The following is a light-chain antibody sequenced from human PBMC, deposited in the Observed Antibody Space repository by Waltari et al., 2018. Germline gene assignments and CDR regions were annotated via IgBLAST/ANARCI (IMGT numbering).Light chain of an antibody. Sequence: SYELTQPPSVSVSPGQTASIPCSGDKLGDNYACWYQQKPGQSPVLGIYQDSKRPSGIPERFSGSNSGNTATLTISGTQAMDEADYYCQAWDSSTVVFGGGTKLTVL. CDR2: QDS. CDR1: KLGDNY. J-gene: IGLJ2*01. CDR3: QAWDSSTVV. V-gene: IGLV3-1*01.